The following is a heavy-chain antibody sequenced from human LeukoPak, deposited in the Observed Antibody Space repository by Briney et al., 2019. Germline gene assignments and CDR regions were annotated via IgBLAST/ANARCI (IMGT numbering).Heavy chain of an antibody. V-gene: IGHV3-13*01. D-gene: IGHD3-10*01. CDR2: TGTTGDT. CDR3: ARDRYGSGSYYHDY. Sequence: PGGSLRLSCAASGFTFRTHDMHWVRQATGEGLEWVSGTGTTGDTYYPGSVKGRFTISREDGKNSLYLQMNSLRAEDTAVYYCARDRYGSGSYYHDYWGQGTLVTVSS. CDR1: GFTFRTHD. J-gene: IGHJ4*02.